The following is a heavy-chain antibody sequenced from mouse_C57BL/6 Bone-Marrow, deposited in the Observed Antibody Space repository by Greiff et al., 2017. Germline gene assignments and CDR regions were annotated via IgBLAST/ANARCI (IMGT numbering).Heavy chain of an antibody. Sequence: QVQLQQSGPELVKPGASVKISCKASGYAFSSSWMNWVKQRPGKGLEWIGRIYPGDGDTNYNGKFKGKATLTADKSSSTAYMQLSSLTSEDSAVCFCARWGVGDYFGYWGQGTTLTVSS. J-gene: IGHJ2*01. V-gene: IGHV1-82*01. CDR2: IYPGDGDT. D-gene: IGHD1-3*01. CDR1: GYAFSSSW. CDR3: ARWGVGDYFGY.